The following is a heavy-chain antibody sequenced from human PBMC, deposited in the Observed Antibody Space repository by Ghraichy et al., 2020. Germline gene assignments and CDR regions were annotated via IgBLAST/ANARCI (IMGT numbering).Heavy chain of an antibody. CDR2: IKQDGSEG. Sequence: GVLRLSCAASGFTFNDYWMSWVRQAPGKGLEWVGNIKQDGSEGFYVDSVRGRFTISRDNAKNSLYLQMKSLRAEDTAVYYCARGDYYDKSGHYHDVFDVWGQGTRVTVSS. J-gene: IGHJ3*01. CDR3: ARGDYYDKSGHYHDVFDV. D-gene: IGHD3-22*01. CDR1: GFTFNDYW. V-gene: IGHV3-7*03.